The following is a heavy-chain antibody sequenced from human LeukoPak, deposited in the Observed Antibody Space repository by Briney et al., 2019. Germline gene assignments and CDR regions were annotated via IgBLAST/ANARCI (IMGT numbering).Heavy chain of an antibody. CDR3: TTLLLWIGEPCP. CDR2: IKSKTDGGTT. Sequence: GGSLRLSCAASGLTFSNAWMNWVRQAPGKGLEWVGRIKSKTDGGTTDYAAPVKGRFTISRDDSKNTLFLQMSSPKTEDTAVHYCTTLLLWIGEPCPWGQGTLATVSS. D-gene: IGHD3-10*01. V-gene: IGHV3-15*01. J-gene: IGHJ5*02. CDR1: GLTFSNAW.